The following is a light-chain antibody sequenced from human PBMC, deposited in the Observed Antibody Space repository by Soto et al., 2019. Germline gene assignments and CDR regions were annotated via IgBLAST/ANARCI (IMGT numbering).Light chain of an antibody. Sequence: QSVLTQPPSVSVAPGQKVTISCSGTSSNIGNNHVSWYQKFPGTAPKLLIYANNKRPSGIPDRFSGSKSGTSATLSITGLQSGDEADFYCGTWDSSLSAVVFGGGTKLTVL. J-gene: IGLJ3*02. CDR2: ANN. CDR1: SSNIGNNH. CDR3: GTWDSSLSAVV. V-gene: IGLV1-51*01.